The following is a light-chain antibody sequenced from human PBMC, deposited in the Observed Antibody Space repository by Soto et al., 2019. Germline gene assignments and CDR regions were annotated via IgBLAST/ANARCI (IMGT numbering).Light chain of an antibody. V-gene: IGKV3-20*01. CDR2: GAS. CDR1: QIVSSTY. J-gene: IGKJ4*01. CDR3: QQYGVTPPNT. Sequence: EIVLTQSPGTLSLSPGERATLSCRASQIVSSTYLAWFQQKPGQAPRLLIYGASTRATGIPDRFSGSGSGTDSDLTISGLEPEDFALYYCQQYGVTPPNTFGGGTKVEV.